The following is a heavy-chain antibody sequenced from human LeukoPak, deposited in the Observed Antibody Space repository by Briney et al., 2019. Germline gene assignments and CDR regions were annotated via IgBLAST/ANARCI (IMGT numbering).Heavy chain of an antibody. V-gene: IGHV4-31*03. J-gene: IGHJ4*02. D-gene: IGHD3-10*01. Sequence: SQTLSLTCTVSGGSISSGGFYWSWIRQFPGKGLEWIGYFYYSGSTYYNPSLKSRFTISVDTSQNQFSLKVSSVTAADTAVYYCARPKGGSGSPIDYWGQGTLVTVSS. CDR2: FYYSGST. CDR3: ARPKGGSGSPIDY. CDR1: GGSISSGGFY.